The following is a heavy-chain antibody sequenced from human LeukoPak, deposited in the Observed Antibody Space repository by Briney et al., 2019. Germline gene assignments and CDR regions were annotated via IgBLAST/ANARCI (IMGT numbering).Heavy chain of an antibody. CDR1: GGSISSYY. J-gene: IGHJ6*03. Sequence: SETLSLTCTVSGGSISSYYWSWIRQPPGKGLERIGYIYYSGSTNYNPSLKSRVTISVDTSKNQFSLKLSSVTAADTAVYYCARVVRYGGNYYYYMDVWGKGTTVTVSS. CDR3: ARVVRYGGNYYYYMDV. D-gene: IGHD4-23*01. CDR2: IYYSGST. V-gene: IGHV4-59*01.